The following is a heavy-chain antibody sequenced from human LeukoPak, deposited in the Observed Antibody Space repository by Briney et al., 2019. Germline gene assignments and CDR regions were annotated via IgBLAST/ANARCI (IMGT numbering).Heavy chain of an antibody. CDR1: GYTFTGYY. CDR2: INPNSGGT. CDR3: ARERSLTY. J-gene: IGHJ4*02. Sequence: ASVKVSYKASGYTFTGYYMHWVRQAPGQGLEWMGCINPNSGGTFYAQKFQGRVTVTTDTSISTAYMELSRLTSDDTAVYYCARERSLTYWGQGTLVTVSS. V-gene: IGHV1-2*02.